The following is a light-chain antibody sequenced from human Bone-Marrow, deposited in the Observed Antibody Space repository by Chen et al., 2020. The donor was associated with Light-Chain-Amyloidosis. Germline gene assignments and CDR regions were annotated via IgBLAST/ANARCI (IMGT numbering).Light chain of an antibody. CDR3: QQSYSIPPT. Sequence: DIQMTPSPSSLSASVGDSLTITCRASQSISDYLNWYQQKPGRAPELLIYVASNLQSGVPSRFSGSGSGRDFTLTITSLQPEDFATYYCQQSYSIPPTFGQGIKLEIK. CDR1: QSISDY. CDR2: VAS. V-gene: IGKV1-39*01. J-gene: IGKJ2*01.